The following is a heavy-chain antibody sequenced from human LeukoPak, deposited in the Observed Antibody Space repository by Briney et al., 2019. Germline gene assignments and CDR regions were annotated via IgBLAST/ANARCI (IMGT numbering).Heavy chain of an antibody. CDR1: GITFSSYT. V-gene: IGHV3-21*01. Sequence: GGSLRLSCAASGITFSSYTMTWVRQAPEKGLEWVSSISSTTYTYYADSVKGRFTISRDNSKNSLYLQMNSLTAEDPALYYCARDGSGWSRDVWGQGTTVTVSS. CDR3: ARDGSGWSRDV. J-gene: IGHJ6*02. D-gene: IGHD6-19*01. CDR2: ISSTTYT.